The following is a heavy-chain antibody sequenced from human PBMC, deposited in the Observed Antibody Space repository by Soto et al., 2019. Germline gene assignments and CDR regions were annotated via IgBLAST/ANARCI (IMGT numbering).Heavy chain of an antibody. CDR2: IYSSGST. D-gene: IGHD2-15*01. CDR1: GDSISGSY. V-gene: IGHV4-59*01. J-gene: IGHJ4*02. Sequence: TSETLSLTCTVSGDSISGSYWSWIRQPPGKGLEWIGYIYSSGSTNYNPSLRSRVTISQDTSQNQFSLELISVTAADTAVYFCASSNGGGNRQVVYWGQGTLVTVS. CDR3: ASSNGGGNRQVVY.